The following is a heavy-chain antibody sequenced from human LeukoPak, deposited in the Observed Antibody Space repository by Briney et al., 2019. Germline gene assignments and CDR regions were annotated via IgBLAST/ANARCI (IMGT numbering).Heavy chain of an antibody. CDR3: ARESGIMVGDYYYYYMDV. D-gene: IGHD1-26*01. CDR1: GFAFSTYD. V-gene: IGHV3-21*01. J-gene: IGHJ6*03. CDR2: ISGGRTYI. Sequence: GGSLRLSCTASGFAFSTYDMNWVRQAPGKGLEWVSYISGGRTYIYYPDSVKGRFTISGDNAKQSLNLQMESLSAEDTAVYYCARESGIMVGDYYYYYMDVWDIGTTVTVSS.